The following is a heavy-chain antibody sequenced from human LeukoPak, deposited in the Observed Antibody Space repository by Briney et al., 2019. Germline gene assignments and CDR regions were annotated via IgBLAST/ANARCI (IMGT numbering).Heavy chain of an antibody. D-gene: IGHD3-3*01. CDR3: ASSFSDDFWSGHF. CDR2: IKQDGSEK. V-gene: IGHV3-7*01. J-gene: IGHJ4*02. CDR1: RITFTYW. Sequence: GGSLRLSCAASRITFTYWMSWVGQAPGKGLEWVANIKQDGSEKYYVDSVKGRFTISRDNAKKSLFLQMNSLRAQDTAVYYCASSFSDDFWSGHFWGQGTLVTVSS.